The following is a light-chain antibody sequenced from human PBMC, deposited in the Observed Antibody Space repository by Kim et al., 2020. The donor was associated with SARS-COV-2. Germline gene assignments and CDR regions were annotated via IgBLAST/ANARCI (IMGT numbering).Light chain of an antibody. CDR3: QQYDSYPYS. CDR1: QDIRTW. J-gene: IGKJ2*03. V-gene: IGKV1-5*03. Sequence: SASVGDRVTITCRASQDIRTWLAWYQQKPGKAPKILIYKASSLESGVSSRFSGSASGTEFSITISSLQPEDFATYYCQQYDSYPYSFGQGTKLEIK. CDR2: KAS.